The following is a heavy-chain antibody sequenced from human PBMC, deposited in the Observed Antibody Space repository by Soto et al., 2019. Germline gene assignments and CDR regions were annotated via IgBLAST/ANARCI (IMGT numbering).Heavy chain of an antibody. Sequence: XTLSLPCTVSGGSLSFYYWSWIRQPPGKGLEWIGYIYDSGRTTYNPSLKSRVTLSADKSISTAYLQCTSLKASDTAMYYCARHRDVWGQGTTGTVS. CDR3: ARHRDV. CDR1: GGSLSFYY. V-gene: IGHV4-59*08. J-gene: IGHJ6*02. CDR2: IYDSGRT.